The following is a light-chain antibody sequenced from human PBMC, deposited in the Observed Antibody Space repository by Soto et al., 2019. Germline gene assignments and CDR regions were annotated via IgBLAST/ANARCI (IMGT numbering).Light chain of an antibody. CDR3: QHYSLYSPWT. J-gene: IGKJ1*01. CDR1: QTINSR. Sequence: DIQLTQSPSTLSASAGDRVTITCRASQTINSRLAWYQQKPGKAPKLLIYDASTVQSGVPSRFSGSGSGTEFTLTISSLQPDDSATYYCQHYSLYSPWTFGQGTKGDIK. V-gene: IGKV1-5*01. CDR2: DAS.